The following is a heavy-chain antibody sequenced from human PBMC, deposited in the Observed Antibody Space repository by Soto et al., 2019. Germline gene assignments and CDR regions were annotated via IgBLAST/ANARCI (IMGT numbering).Heavy chain of an antibody. V-gene: IGHV3-53*01. Sequence: GGSLRLSCAASGFTVSNTYMTWVRPPPGKGLECVSVIYTAGGTNYADSVKGRFIISRDNSKNTLYLQMNSLRAEDTAVYYCARALPVAKGGFDPWGQGTTVTVSS. CDR3: ARALPVAKGGFDP. D-gene: IGHD2-2*01. CDR1: GFTVSNTY. J-gene: IGHJ6*02. CDR2: IYTAGGT.